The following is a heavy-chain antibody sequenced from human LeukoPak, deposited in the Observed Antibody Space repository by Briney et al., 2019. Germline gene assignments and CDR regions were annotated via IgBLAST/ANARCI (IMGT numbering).Heavy chain of an antibody. Sequence: GASVKVSCRASGYTFNGNFLHWVRQAPGQGLEWMGWINPQSGGTVYAQKFQGRVTMTRDTSLSTAYMELSRLRSDDTAVYFCAREGGGHCTGGRCYGVDKWGQGALVTVSS. CDR3: AREGGGHCTGGRCYGVDK. V-gene: IGHV1-2*02. J-gene: IGHJ4*02. CDR1: GYTFNGNF. D-gene: IGHD2-15*01. CDR2: INPQSGGT.